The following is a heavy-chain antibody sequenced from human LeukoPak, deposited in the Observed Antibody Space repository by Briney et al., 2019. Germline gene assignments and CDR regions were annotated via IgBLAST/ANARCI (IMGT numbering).Heavy chain of an antibody. CDR1: GFTFSSYA. CDR2: ISYDGSNK. J-gene: IGHJ4*02. CDR3: ARPMVRGDQPKALTLPN. Sequence: QPGGSLRLSCAASGFTFSSYAMHWVRQAPGKGLEWVAVISYDGSNKYYADSVKGRFTISRDNSKNTLYLQMNSLRAEDTAVYYCARPMVRGDQPKALTLPNWGQGTLVTVSS. D-gene: IGHD3-10*01. V-gene: IGHV3-30*01.